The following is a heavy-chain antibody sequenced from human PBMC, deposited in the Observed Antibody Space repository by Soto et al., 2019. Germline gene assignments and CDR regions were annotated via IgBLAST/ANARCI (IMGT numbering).Heavy chain of an antibody. Sequence: SETLSLTCTVSGGSISSGDYYWSWIRQPPGKGLEWIGYIYYSGSTYYTPSLKSRVTISVDTSKNQFSLKLSSVTAADTAVYYCARGRGIVATIDWFDPWGQGTLVTVSS. CDR2: IYYSGST. J-gene: IGHJ5*02. V-gene: IGHV4-30-4*01. CDR3: ARGRGIVATIDWFDP. CDR1: GGSISSGDYY. D-gene: IGHD5-12*01.